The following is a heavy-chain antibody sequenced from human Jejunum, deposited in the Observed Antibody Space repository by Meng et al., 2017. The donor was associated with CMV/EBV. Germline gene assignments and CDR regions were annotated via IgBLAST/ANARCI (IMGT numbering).Heavy chain of an antibody. CDR3: AKRISLVRGRIMDYYAMDV. Sequence: SHGFSWFRQAPGQVLAWVSYMCVAGTVFYYTNSVRARFTISRFNASSSLYLHMISLGVDDTSVYDCAKRISLVRGRIMDYYAMDVWGQGTAVTVSS. V-gene: IGHV3-48*04. CDR2: MCVAGTVF. J-gene: IGHJ6*02. D-gene: IGHD3-10*01. CDR1: SHG.